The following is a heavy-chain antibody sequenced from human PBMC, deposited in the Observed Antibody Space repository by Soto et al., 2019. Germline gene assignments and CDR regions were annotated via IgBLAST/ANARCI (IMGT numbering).Heavy chain of an antibody. CDR1: GGSFSGYY. CDR2: INHSGST. Sequence: SETLSLTCAVFGGSFSGYYWSWSRQPPGKGLEWIGEINHSGSTNYNPSLKSRVTMSVDTSRNQFSLELSSVTAADTAVYFCARGRGLYFDWPPLDYWGQGTLVTVSS. CDR3: ARGRGLYFDWPPLDY. D-gene: IGHD3-9*01. V-gene: IGHV4-34*01. J-gene: IGHJ4*02.